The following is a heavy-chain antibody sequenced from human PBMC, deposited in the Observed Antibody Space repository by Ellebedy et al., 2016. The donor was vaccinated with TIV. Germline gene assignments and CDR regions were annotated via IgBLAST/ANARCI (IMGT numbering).Heavy chain of an antibody. V-gene: IGHV3-9*01. D-gene: IGHD2-21*01. CDR1: GFTFDDYA. Sequence: SLKISCAASGFTFDDYAMNWVRQAPGKGLEWVSGITWNGGSMAYSDSVKGRFTISRDNDKNYLYLQMNSLRPEDTAFYYCAKDFYSMSSACMDVWGQGTTVTVSS. CDR3: AKDFYSMSSACMDV. J-gene: IGHJ6*02. CDR2: ITWNGGSM.